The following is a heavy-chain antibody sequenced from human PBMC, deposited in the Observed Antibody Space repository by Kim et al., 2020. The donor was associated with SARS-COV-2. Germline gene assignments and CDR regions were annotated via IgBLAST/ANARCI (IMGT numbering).Heavy chain of an antibody. J-gene: IGHJ2*01. Sequence: SGYDNPPLKSRVAISVDTSKNQLSLTLSSVTAADTAVYYWARQTWFWYFDLWGRGTLVTVSS. CDR3: ARQTWFWYFDL. V-gene: IGHV4-39*01. CDR2: SG. D-gene: IGHD3-10*01.